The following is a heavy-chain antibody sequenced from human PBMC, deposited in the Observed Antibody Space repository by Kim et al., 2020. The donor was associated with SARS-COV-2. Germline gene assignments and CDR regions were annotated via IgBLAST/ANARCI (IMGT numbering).Heavy chain of an antibody. Sequence: SETLSLTCAVYGGSFSGYYWSWIRQPPGKGLEWIGEINHSGSTNYNPSLKSRVTISVDTSKNQFSLKLSSVTAADTAVYYCARGPPFWSGYPGGDYWGQGTLVTVSS. CDR2: INHSGST. D-gene: IGHD3-3*01. CDR1: GGSFSGYY. CDR3: ARGPPFWSGYPGGDY. J-gene: IGHJ4*02. V-gene: IGHV4-34*01.